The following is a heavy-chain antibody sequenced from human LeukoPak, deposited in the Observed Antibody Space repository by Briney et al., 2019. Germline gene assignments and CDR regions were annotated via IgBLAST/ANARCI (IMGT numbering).Heavy chain of an antibody. J-gene: IGHJ1*01. Sequence: ASVRVSSTASGYTFTNYGISGVGQAPGQGREWMGWISAYNGNTDYTQKLQGGVTITTDTSTSTAYMELRSLRSDATAVYCCARDSAWLVPSAEYFKHWGQGTLVTVSS. V-gene: IGHV1-18*01. CDR3: ARDSAWLVPSAEYFKH. CDR2: ISAYNGNT. CDR1: GYTFTNYG. D-gene: IGHD6-19*01.